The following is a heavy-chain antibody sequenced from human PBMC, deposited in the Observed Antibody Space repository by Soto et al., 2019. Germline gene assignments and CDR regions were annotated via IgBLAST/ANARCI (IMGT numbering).Heavy chain of an antibody. D-gene: IGHD2-2*01. V-gene: IGHV3-33*01. J-gene: IGHJ4*02. CDR3: ARDGGYCSSTSCYYFDN. CDR1: GFTFSSYG. Sequence: QVQLVESGGGVVQPGRSQRLSCTASGFTFSSYGMHWVRQAPGKGLEWVAIIWHDGSNKYYADSVKGRFTISGDNSKNTLYLEMNSLRVEDTAVYFCARDGGYCSSTSCYYFDNWGQGTLVTVSS. CDR2: IWHDGSNK.